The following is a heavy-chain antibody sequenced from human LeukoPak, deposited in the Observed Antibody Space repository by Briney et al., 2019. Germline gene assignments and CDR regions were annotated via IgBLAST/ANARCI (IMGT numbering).Heavy chain of an antibody. D-gene: IGHD3-10*01. CDR2: INPSGGST. CDR1: GYTFTSYY. Sequence: ASVKVSCKASGYTFTSYYMHWVRQAPGQGHEWMGIINPSGGSTSYAQKFQGRVTMTRDTSTSTVYMELSSLRSEDTAVYYCARLLIQVGYYGSGTGKNTFEDIWGQGTMVTVSS. V-gene: IGHV1-46*01. CDR3: ARLLIQVGYYGSGTGKNTFEDI. J-gene: IGHJ3*02.